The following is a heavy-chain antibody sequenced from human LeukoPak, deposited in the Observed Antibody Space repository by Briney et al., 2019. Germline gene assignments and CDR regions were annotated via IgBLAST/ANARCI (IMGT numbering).Heavy chain of an antibody. Sequence: GGSLRLSCAASGFTFSSYTMNWVRQAPGKGLEWISGISGSGGRTDYADSVKGRFTISRDNSKNTLYLQMSSLRVDDTALYYCAKSPPRCSGGSCYGYWGQGTLVTVSS. CDR3: AKSPPRCSGGSCYGY. D-gene: IGHD2-15*01. V-gene: IGHV3-23*01. CDR1: GFTFSSYT. CDR2: ISGSGGRT. J-gene: IGHJ4*02.